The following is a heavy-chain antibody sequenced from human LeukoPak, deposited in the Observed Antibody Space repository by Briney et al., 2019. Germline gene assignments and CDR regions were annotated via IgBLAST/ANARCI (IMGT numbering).Heavy chain of an antibody. CDR3: ARGNGSGIEHWFDP. D-gene: IGHD3-10*01. J-gene: IGHJ5*02. CDR2: IYHSGST. Sequence: SQTLSLTCAVSGGSISSGGYSWSWIRQPPGKGLEWIGYIYHSGSTYYNPSLKSRVTISVDRSKNQFSLKLSSVTAADTAVYYCARGNGSGIEHWFDPWGQGTLVTVSS. CDR1: GGSISSGGYS. V-gene: IGHV4-30-2*01.